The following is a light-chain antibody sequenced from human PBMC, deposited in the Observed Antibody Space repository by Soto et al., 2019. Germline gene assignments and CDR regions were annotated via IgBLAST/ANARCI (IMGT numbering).Light chain of an antibody. J-gene: IGLJ3*02. CDR1: SSNLGARYD. V-gene: IGLV1-40*01. Sequence: QSALTQPPTVCGAPGQTVTISCTGSSSNLGARYDVHWYQQVPGKAPKLLIFGSSDRASGVPDRFSGSKSGTSASLAITGLQADDEATYFCQSYDKSLSGSVFGGGTKLTVL. CDR2: GSS. CDR3: QSYDKSLSGSV.